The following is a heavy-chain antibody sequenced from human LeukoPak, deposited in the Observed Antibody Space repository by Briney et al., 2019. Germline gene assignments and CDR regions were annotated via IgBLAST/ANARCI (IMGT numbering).Heavy chain of an antibody. Sequence: SVKVSCEASGFTFSSSAVQWVRQARGQRLEWIGWIVVGSGNTNYAQKFQERVTITRDMSTSTAYMELSSLRSEDTAVYYCAADLFLYDSSGYYFDYWGQGTLVTVSS. CDR3: AADLFLYDSSGYYFDY. D-gene: IGHD3-22*01. V-gene: IGHV1-58*01. CDR1: GFTFSSSA. J-gene: IGHJ4*02. CDR2: IVVGSGNT.